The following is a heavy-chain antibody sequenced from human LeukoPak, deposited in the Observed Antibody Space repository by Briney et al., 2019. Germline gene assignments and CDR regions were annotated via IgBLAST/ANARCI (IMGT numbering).Heavy chain of an antibody. Sequence: PSETLSLTCTVSGGSISSSSYYWGWIRQPPGKGLEWIGNIYYSGSTYYNPSLKSRVTISLDTSKNQFSLKLSSVTAADTAVYYCARDVGARLPGYWGQGILVTVSS. CDR2: IYYSGST. D-gene: IGHD6-6*01. J-gene: IGHJ4*02. CDR3: ARDVGARLPGY. V-gene: IGHV4-39*07. CDR1: GGSISSSSYY.